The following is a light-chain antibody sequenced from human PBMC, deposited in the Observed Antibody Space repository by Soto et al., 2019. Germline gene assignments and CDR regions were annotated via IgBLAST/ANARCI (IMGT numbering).Light chain of an antibody. Sequence: QSVLTQSPSASASLGASVRLTCTLSSGHSSYAIAWHQQQPEKGPRYLMKLNSDGSHTKGDGIPDRFSGSSSGAERYLTISSLQSEDEADYYCQTWASGIGVFGGGTKVTVL. CDR1: SGHSSYA. V-gene: IGLV4-69*01. J-gene: IGLJ3*02. CDR3: QTWASGIGV. CDR2: LNSDGSH.